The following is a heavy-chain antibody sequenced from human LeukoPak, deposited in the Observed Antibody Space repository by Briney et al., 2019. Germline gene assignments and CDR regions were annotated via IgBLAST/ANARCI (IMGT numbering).Heavy chain of an antibody. J-gene: IGHJ4*02. CDR2: INTDGSTT. CDR3: ARVAGGTTFDY. Sequence: AGGSLRLSCAASGFSFSCYWMHWVRQAPGKGLVWVSRINTDGSTTSYADSVKGRFTISRDTAKNILYLQMNSLRAEDTAVYYCARVAGGTTFDYWGQGALVTVSS. V-gene: IGHV3-74*01. CDR1: GFSFSCYW. D-gene: IGHD6-13*01.